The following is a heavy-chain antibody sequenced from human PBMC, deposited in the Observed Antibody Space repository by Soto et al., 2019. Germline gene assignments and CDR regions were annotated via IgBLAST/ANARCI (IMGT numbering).Heavy chain of an antibody. CDR3: ARLDEAVAVTGWFDP. D-gene: IGHD6-19*01. Sequence: PGESLKISCKGSGYSFTSYWIGWVRQMPGKGLEWMGIIYPGDSDTRYSPSFQGQVTISADKSISTAYLQWSSLKASDIAFFYCARLDEAVAVTGWFDPWGQGTLVTVSS. J-gene: IGHJ5*02. V-gene: IGHV5-51*01. CDR2: IYPGDSDT. CDR1: GYSFTSYW.